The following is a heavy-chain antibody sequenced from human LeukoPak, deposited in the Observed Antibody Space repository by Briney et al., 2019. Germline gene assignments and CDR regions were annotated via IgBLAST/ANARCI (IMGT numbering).Heavy chain of an antibody. J-gene: IGHJ4*02. CDR3: AREGPIAVAGYFDY. CDR2: ITGDGGRT. D-gene: IGHD6-19*01. CDR1: GGTFHHYV. Sequence: GGSLRLSCEACGGTFHHYVMHGVRHARGKGMDWCSFITGDGGRTYFADSVKGRFTISRDNRKNSLYLQMNSLRTDDTALYYCAREGPIAVAGYFDYWGQATLVTVSS. V-gene: IGHV3-43*02.